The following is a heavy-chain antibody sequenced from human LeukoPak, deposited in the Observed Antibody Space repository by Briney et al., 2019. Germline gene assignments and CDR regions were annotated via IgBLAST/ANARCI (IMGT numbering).Heavy chain of an antibody. V-gene: IGHV3-30*03. D-gene: IGHD1-26*01. CDR1: GFTFSSYA. J-gene: IGHJ4*02. Sequence: GGSLRLSCAASGFTFSSYAMHWVRQAPGKGLEWVAVMSHDGSNKYYGDSVKGRFTISRDNSKNTLYLQMNSLRAEDTAVYYCAREEYIVGAPRYYWGQGTLVTVSS. CDR2: MSHDGSNK. CDR3: AREEYIVGAPRYY.